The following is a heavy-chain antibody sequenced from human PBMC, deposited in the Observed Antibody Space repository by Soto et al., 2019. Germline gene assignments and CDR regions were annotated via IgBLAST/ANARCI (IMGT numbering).Heavy chain of an antibody. D-gene: IGHD6-13*01. CDR3: AKVLRKHSSSPDCAS. CDR2: RSFDGSNK. CDR1: GFTFTNYD. Sequence: QVQLVESGGGVVQPGRSLRLSCAVSGFTFTNYDMHWVRQAPGKGLEWVALRSFDGSNKYYADSVKGRFTISTDNSRNTRCLQMSSLRGEDTAVYYCAKVLRKHSSSPDCASGGQGTLVTVSS. J-gene: IGHJ4*02. V-gene: IGHV3-30*18.